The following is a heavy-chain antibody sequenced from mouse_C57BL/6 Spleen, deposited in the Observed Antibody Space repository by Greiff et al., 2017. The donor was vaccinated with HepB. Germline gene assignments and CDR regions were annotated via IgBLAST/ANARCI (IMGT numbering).Heavy chain of an antibody. D-gene: IGHD4-1*01. J-gene: IGHJ2*01. CDR3: SSHQTGCYYFDY. CDR1: GFTFSSYG. Sequence: EVMLVESGGDLVKPGGSLKLSCAASGFTFSSYGMSWVRQTPDKRLEWVATISSGGSYTYYPDSVKGRFTISRDNAKNTLYLQTGSLQSEDTAMYYCSSHQTGCYYFDYWGQGSALTVSS. V-gene: IGHV5-6*01. CDR2: ISSGGSYT.